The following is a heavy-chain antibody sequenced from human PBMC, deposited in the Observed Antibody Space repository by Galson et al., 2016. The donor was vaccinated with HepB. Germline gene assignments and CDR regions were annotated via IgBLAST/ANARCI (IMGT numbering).Heavy chain of an antibody. CDR3: ARSPNTAMAPSAFDL. V-gene: IGHV4-39*01. Sequence: SETLSLTCTVSGGSISNSDYFWGWIRQPPGKGLDWIGSIYYSGTIYYNPSLKSRVTISVDTSKNQFSLKLSSVTAADTADYYCARSPNTAMAPSAFDLWGQGTLVAVS. CDR2: IYYSGTI. CDR1: GGSISNSDYF. D-gene: IGHD5-18*01. J-gene: IGHJ3*01.